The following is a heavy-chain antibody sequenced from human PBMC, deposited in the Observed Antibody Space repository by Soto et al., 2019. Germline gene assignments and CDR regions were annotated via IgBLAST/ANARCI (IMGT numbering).Heavy chain of an antibody. CDR1: GGSINSGDYY. V-gene: IGHV4-30-4*01. D-gene: IGHD3-22*01. CDR3: ATVPTYYYDRSGYADAFDM. Sequence: LSLTCTVSGGSINSGDYYWSWIRQPPGKGLEWIGYIYYSGSTYHNPSLKSRINISVDTSKNQFSLKLSSVTAADTAVYYCATVPTYYYDRSGYADAFDMWGQGTMVTVSS. CDR2: IYYSGST. J-gene: IGHJ3*02.